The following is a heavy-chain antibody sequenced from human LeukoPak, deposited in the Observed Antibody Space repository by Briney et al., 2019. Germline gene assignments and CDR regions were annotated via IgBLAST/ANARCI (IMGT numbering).Heavy chain of an antibody. CDR1: GYTFTSYG. CDR3: ARGGGQYYYYYMDV. CDR2: ISAYNGNT. Sequence: GASVKVSCKASGYTFTSYGISWVRQAPGQGLEWMGWISAYNGNTNYAQELQGRVTMTRDTSRSTAYMELRSLRSDDTAVYYCARGGGQYYYYYMDVWGKGTTVTVSS. J-gene: IGHJ6*03. D-gene: IGHD3-10*01. V-gene: IGHV1-18*01.